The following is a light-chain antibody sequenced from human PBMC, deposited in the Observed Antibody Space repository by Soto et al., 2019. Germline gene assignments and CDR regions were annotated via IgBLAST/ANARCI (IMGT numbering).Light chain of an antibody. J-gene: IGLJ3*02. CDR1: SSNIGAGYD. V-gene: IGLV1-40*01. CDR3: QSYDSSLSGSV. Sequence: QSVLTQPPSVSGAPGQRVTISCTGSSSNIGAGYDVHWSQQLPGTAPKLLIYGNINRPSGVPDRFSGSKSGTSASLAITGLQAEDEADYYCQSYDSSLSGSVFGGGTKLTVL. CDR2: GNI.